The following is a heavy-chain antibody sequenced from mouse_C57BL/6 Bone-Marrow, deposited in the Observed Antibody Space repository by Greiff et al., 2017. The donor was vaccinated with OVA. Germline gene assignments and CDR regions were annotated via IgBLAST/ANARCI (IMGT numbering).Heavy chain of an antibody. CDR3: ARSGCRVIWYFEV. D-gene: IGHD3-1*01. V-gene: IGHV1-54*01. Sequence: VQLQQSGAELVRPGTSVKVSCKASGYAFTNYLIEWVKQRPGQGLEWIGVINPGSGGTNYNEKFKGKATLTADKSSSTAYMQLSSLTSEDSAVYVCARSGCRVIWYFEVWGTGTTVTVSS. CDR2: INPGSGGT. J-gene: IGHJ1*03. CDR1: GYAFTNYL.